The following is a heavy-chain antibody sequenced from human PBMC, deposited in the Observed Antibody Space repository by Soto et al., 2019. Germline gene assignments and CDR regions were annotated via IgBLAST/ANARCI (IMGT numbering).Heavy chain of an antibody. Sequence: PGGSLRLSCGASGFTFSTFGMSWVRQAPGKGLEWVAHIKGDGSEKRYVDSVKGRLTISRDNAKNLVYLQMNSLRVEDTALYYCGRDEVRNGVGVWGQGTMVTVSS. CDR1: GFTFSTFG. CDR3: GRDEVRNGVGV. V-gene: IGHV3-7*01. J-gene: IGHJ6*02. CDR2: IKGDGSEK.